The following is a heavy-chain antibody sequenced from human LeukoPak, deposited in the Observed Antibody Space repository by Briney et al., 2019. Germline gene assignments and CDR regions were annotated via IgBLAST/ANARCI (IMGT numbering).Heavy chain of an antibody. V-gene: IGHV4-30-4*01. CDR1: GGSISSGDYY. CDR2: IYYSGST. J-gene: IGHJ4*02. D-gene: IGHD3-22*01. CDR3: ASYYYDSSGYYWGIKKTPKKYYFDY. Sequence: PSKTLSLTCTVSGGSISSGDYYWSWIRQPPGKGLEWIGYIYYSGSTYYNPSLKSRVTISVDTSKNQFSLKLSSVTAADTAVYYCASYYYDSSGYYWGIKKTPKKYYFDYWGQGTLVTVSS.